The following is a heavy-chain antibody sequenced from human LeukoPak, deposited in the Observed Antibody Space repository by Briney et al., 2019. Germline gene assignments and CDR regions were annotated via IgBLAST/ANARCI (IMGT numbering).Heavy chain of an antibody. CDR2: IDYNGIYI. D-gene: IGHD5-24*01. CDR1: GLTFSSYD. J-gene: IGHJ4*02. Sequence: GGSLRLSCAASGLTFSSYDMTWVRQAPGKGLEYVSSIDYNGIYIFSADSVKGRFTISRDNAKNSLYLEMNSLRVEDTAFYYCARIGPGRDGSNSFDQWGQGTLVIVSS. V-gene: IGHV3-21*01. CDR3: ARIGPGRDGSNSFDQ.